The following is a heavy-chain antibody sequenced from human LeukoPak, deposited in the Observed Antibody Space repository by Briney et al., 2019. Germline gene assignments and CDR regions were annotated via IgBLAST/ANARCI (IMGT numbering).Heavy chain of an antibody. V-gene: IGHV3-11*01. CDR3: AKPGRLSYYDFWSDSLLFDY. J-gene: IGHJ4*02. CDR2: ISSSGSTI. D-gene: IGHD3-3*01. Sequence: PGGSLRLSCAASGFTFSDYYMSWIRQAPGKGLEWVSYISSSGSTIYYADSVKGRFTISRDNAENSLYLQMNSLRAEDTAVYYCAKPGRLSYYDFWSDSLLFDYWGQGTLVTVSS. CDR1: GFTFSDYY.